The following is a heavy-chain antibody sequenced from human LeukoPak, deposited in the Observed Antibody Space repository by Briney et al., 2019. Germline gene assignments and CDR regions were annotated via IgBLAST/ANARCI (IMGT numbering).Heavy chain of an antibody. CDR2: IIPILGIA. V-gene: IGHV1-69*04. D-gene: IGHD6-13*01. Sequence: SVKVSCKASGGTFSSYAISWVRQAPGQGLEWMGRIIPILGIANYAQKFQGRVTITADKSTSTAYMELSSLRSEDAAVYYCASLAGSNSSTSLDYWGQGTLVTVSS. CDR1: GGTFSSYA. CDR3: ASLAGSNSSTSLDY. J-gene: IGHJ4*02.